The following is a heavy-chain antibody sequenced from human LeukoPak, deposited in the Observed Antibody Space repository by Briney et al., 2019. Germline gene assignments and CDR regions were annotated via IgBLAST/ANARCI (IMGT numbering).Heavy chain of an antibody. CDR2: MNPNSGNT. J-gene: IGHJ5*02. CDR1: GYTFTSYD. CDR3: ARVPRRVDRFDP. V-gene: IGHV1-8*02. D-gene: IGHD2-15*01. Sequence: GASVKVSCKASGYTFTSYDINWVRQATGQGLEWMGWMNPNSGNTCYAQKFQGRVTMTRNTSISTAYMELSSLRSEDTAVYYCARVPRRVDRFDPWGQGTMVTVSS.